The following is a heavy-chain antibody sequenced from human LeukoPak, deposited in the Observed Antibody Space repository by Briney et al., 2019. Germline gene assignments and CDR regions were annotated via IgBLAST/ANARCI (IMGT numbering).Heavy chain of an antibody. D-gene: IGHD3-10*01. V-gene: IGHV5-51*01. J-gene: IGHJ5*02. CDR1: GYSFTIYW. CDR2: IYPGDSDT. Sequence: GESLKISCKGSGYSFTIYWIGWVRQMPGKGLEWMGIIYPGDSDTRYSPSFQGQVTISADKSISTAYLQWSSLKASDTAMYYCARPKVAGYYGSGSPSLNWFDPWGQGTLVTVSS. CDR3: ARPKVAGYYGSGSPSLNWFDP.